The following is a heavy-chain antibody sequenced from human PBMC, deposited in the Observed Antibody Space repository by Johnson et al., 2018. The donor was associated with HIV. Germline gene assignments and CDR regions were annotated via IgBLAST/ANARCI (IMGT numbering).Heavy chain of an antibody. V-gene: IGHV3-23*04. CDR2: ISNSGSST. CDR3: TKPSTGTYYGFHI. Sequence: VQLVESGGGVVQPGRSLRLSCAASGFTFSSYAMHWVRQAPGKGLEWVSGISNSGSSTYYADSVKGRFTISRDNSKNTVWLQMNSLRGEDTAVYYCTKPSTGTYYGFHIWGQGTMVTVSS. CDR1: GFTFSSYA. J-gene: IGHJ3*02.